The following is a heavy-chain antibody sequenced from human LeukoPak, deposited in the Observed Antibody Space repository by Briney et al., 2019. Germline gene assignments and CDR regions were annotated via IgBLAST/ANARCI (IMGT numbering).Heavy chain of an antibody. CDR3: ARMGSGYDLNY. Sequence: TSETLSLTCTVSGGSISSYYWSWIRQPPGKGLEWIGYIYYSGSTYYNPSLKSRVTISVDTSKNQFSLKLSSVTAADTAVYYCARMGSGYDLNYWGQGTLVTVSS. CDR1: GGSISSYY. V-gene: IGHV4-59*06. CDR2: IYYSGST. J-gene: IGHJ4*02. D-gene: IGHD5-12*01.